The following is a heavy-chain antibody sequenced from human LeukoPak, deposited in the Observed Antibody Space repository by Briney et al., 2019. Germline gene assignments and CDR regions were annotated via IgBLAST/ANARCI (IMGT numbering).Heavy chain of an antibody. CDR2: IYYSGST. CDR3: ARDRGLPLQYMDV. D-gene: IGHD3-10*01. Sequence: SETLSLTCTVSGGSISSYYWSWIRQPPGKGLEWIGYIYYSGSTNYNPSLKSRVTISVDTSKNQFSLKLSSVTAADTAVYYCARDRGLPLQYMDVWGKGTTVTVSS. V-gene: IGHV4-59*01. CDR1: GGSISSYY. J-gene: IGHJ6*03.